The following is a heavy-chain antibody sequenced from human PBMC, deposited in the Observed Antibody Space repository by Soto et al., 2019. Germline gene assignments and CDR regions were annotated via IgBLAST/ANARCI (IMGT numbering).Heavy chain of an antibody. J-gene: IGHJ3*02. Sequence: GESLKISCKGSGYSFSSYWSGWVRQMPGKGLEWMGIIYPGDSDTRYSPSFQGQVTISADKSISTAYLQWSSLKASDTAMYYCARGGTGTTPWNAFDIWGQGTMVTVSS. CDR3: ARGGTGTTPWNAFDI. CDR2: IYPGDSDT. CDR1: GYSFSSYW. D-gene: IGHD1-1*01. V-gene: IGHV5-51*01.